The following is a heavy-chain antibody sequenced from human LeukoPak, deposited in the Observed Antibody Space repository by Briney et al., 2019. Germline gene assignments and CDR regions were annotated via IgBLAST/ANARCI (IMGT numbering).Heavy chain of an antibody. V-gene: IGHV4-59*12. J-gene: IGHJ4*02. CDR1: GGSISSYY. D-gene: IGHD4-23*01. CDR2: IYYSGST. Sequence: SETLSLTCTVSGGSISSYYWSWIRQPPGKGLEWIGYIYYSGSTNYNPSLKSRVTISVDTSVNQFSLKVNSVTAADTAVYYCARGLLFAGNSYFDYWGQGVLVTVSS. CDR3: ARGLLFAGNSYFDY.